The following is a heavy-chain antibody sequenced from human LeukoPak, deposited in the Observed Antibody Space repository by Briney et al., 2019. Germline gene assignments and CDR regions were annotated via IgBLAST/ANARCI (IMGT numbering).Heavy chain of an antibody. Sequence: GGSLRLSCAASGFTFSSYGMHWVRQAPGKGLEWVAVISYDGSNKYYADSVKGRFTISRDNSKNTLYLQMNSLRAEDTAVYYCAKDHGFGESFDYWGQGTLVTVSS. CDR2: ISYDGSNK. D-gene: IGHD3-10*01. V-gene: IGHV3-30*18. CDR3: AKDHGFGESFDY. CDR1: GFTFSSYG. J-gene: IGHJ4*02.